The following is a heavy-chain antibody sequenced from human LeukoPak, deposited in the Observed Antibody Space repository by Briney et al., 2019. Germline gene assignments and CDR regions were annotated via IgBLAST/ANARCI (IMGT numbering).Heavy chain of an antibody. Sequence: SETLSLTCAVYRGSFSGYYWSSIRQPPGRGLEWIGEINHSGSTNDNPSLKSRVTISVDTSKNQFSLKLSSVTAADTAVYYCASPSSYDSSGDAFDIWGQGTMVTVSS. V-gene: IGHV4-34*01. J-gene: IGHJ3*02. CDR3: ASPSSYDSSGDAFDI. D-gene: IGHD3-22*01. CDR2: INHSGST. CDR1: RGSFSGYY.